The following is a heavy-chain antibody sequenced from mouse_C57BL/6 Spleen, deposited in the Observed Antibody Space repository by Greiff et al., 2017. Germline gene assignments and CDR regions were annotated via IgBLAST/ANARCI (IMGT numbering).Heavy chain of an antibody. Sequence: QVQLQQSGPGLVQPSQSLSITCTVSGFSFTSYGVHWVRPSPGQGLEWLGVLWSGGSTDYNAALISRLSISKHNTKSQVFFKMNSLQADDTAIYYCARNAGYYGSSYEDWYFDVWGTGTTVTVSS. J-gene: IGHJ1*03. D-gene: IGHD1-1*01. CDR2: LWSGGST. CDR3: ARNAGYYGSSYEDWYFDV. CDR1: GFSFTSYG. V-gene: IGHV2-2*01.